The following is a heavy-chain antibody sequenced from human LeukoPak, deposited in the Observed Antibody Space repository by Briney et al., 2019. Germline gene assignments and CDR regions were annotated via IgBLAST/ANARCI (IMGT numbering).Heavy chain of an antibody. D-gene: IGHD3-22*01. CDR1: GGYSSSYY. CDR3: ARGRDYYDSSGYSYYFDY. CDR2: IHYSGST. J-gene: IGHJ4*02. Sequence: SETLSLTCTVSGGYSSSYYWSWIRQPPGKGLEWIGYIHYSGSTKYNPSLKSRVTILVDTSKNQFSLRLSSVTAADTAVYYCARGRDYYDSSGYSYYFDYWGQGTLVTVSS. V-gene: IGHV4-59*01.